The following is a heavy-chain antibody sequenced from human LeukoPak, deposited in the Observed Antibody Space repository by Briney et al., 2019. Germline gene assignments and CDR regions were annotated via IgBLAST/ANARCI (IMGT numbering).Heavy chain of an antibody. CDR2: IKEDGSEK. J-gene: IGHJ4*02. Sequence: GGSLRLSCAASGFTFSRYWMTWLRQAPGKGLEWVANIKEDGSEKYHVDSVKGRFTISRDNSKNSLYLQMSRLRAEDSAIYYCARDRDVYHTGVDYWGQGTLVTVSS. V-gene: IGHV3-7*01. D-gene: IGHD5-24*01. CDR1: GFTFSRYW. CDR3: ARDRDVYHTGVDY.